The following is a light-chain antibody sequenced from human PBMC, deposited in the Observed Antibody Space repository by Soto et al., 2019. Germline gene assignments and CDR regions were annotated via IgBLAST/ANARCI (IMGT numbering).Light chain of an antibody. V-gene: IGKV3-20*01. CDR2: GAS. Sequence: EIVLTQAPGTLSLSPGERATLSCRASQSVRSSYLAWYQQKPGQAPRLLIYGASSRATGIPDRFSGSGSGTDFTLTINRLDPEDLAVYYCQQYGDSPTFGGGTKVEIK. CDR3: QQYGDSPT. J-gene: IGKJ4*01. CDR1: QSVRSSY.